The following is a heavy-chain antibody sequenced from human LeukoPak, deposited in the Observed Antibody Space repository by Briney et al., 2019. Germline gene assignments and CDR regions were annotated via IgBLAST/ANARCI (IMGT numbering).Heavy chain of an antibody. D-gene: IGHD6-19*01. Sequence: ASETLSLTCAVYGGSFSGYYWSWIRQPPGKGLEWIGEINHSGSTNYNPSLKSRVTISVDTSKNQFSLKLSSVTAADTAVYYYARGSAGWAPRGFGYWGQGTLVTVSS. V-gene: IGHV4-34*01. J-gene: IGHJ4*02. CDR3: ARGSAGWAPRGFGY. CDR2: INHSGST. CDR1: GGSFSGYY.